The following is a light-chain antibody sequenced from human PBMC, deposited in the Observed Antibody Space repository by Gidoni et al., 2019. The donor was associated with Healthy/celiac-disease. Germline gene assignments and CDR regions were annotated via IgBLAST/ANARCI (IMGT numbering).Light chain of an antibody. Sequence: DIVLTHSPLSLPVTPGEPASISCRSSQSLLQSNGYNYLNCYLQQPGQSPQLLIYLGSNRASGVPDRFSGSGAGTDFTLKISRVEAEDVGVYYCMQALQTPLLTFXGXTKVEIK. J-gene: IGKJ4*01. CDR1: QSLLQSNGYNY. CDR3: MQALQTPLLT. CDR2: LGS. V-gene: IGKV2-28*01.